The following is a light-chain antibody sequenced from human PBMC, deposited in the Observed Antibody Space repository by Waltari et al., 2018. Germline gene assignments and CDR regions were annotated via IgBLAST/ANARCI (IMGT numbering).Light chain of an antibody. Sequence: QSVLTQPPSASGPPGQRVTIPCSGTSSNIGGNVVNWYQQLPGKAPTLLIYRSDQRPSGVPDRFSGSKSGTSASLAISGLQSADEGDYYCAAWDDSLHGHWVFGGGTKVTVL. V-gene: IGLV1-44*01. CDR2: RSD. CDR3: AAWDDSLHGHWV. CDR1: SSNIGGNV. J-gene: IGLJ3*02.